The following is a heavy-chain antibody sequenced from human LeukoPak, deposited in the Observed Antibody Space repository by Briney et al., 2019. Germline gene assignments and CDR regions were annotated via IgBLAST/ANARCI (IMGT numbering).Heavy chain of an antibody. D-gene: IGHD3-10*01. CDR1: GFTFRSYG. CDR2: TWYDGSNK. V-gene: IGHV3-33*08. CDR3: ARVHWGNYYLNAFDI. Sequence: GGSLTLSCAASGFTFRSYGMHWVRQAPGKGLECVAVTWYDGSNKYYADSVKGRFTISRDNPKNTLYLQMNSLRVEDTAVYYCARVHWGNYYLNAFDIWGQGTMVTVSS. J-gene: IGHJ3*02.